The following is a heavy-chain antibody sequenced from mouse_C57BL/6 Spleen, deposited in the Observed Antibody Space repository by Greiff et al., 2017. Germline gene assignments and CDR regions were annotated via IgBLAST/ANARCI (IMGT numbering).Heavy chain of an antibody. CDR1: GYSITSGYY. CDR2: ISYDGSN. CDR3: ARGEGAMDY. Sequence: VQLKESGPGLVKPSQSLSLTCSVTGYSITSGYYWNWIRQFPGNKLEWMGYISYDGSNNYNPSLKNRISITRVTSKNQFFLKLNSVTTEDTATYYCARGEGAMDYWGQGTSVTVSS. V-gene: IGHV3-6*01. J-gene: IGHJ4*01.